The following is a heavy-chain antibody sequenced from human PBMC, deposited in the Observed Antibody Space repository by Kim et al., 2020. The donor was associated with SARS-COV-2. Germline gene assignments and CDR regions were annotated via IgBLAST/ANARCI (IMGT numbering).Heavy chain of an antibody. V-gene: IGHV4-34*01. CDR2: INHSGST. CDR3: ARVGYYYYGMDV. CDR1: GGSFSGYY. J-gene: IGHJ6*02. Sequence: SETLSLTCAVYGGSFSGYYWSWIHQPPGKGLEWIGEINHSGSTNYNPSLKSRVTISVDTSKNQFSLKLSSVTAADTAVYYCARVGYYYYGMDVWGQGTTVTVSS. D-gene: IGHD3-3*01.